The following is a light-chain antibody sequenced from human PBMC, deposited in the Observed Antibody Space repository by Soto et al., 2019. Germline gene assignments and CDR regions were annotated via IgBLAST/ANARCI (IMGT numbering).Light chain of an antibody. J-gene: IGKJ4*01. CDR1: QSLLYSNGYTY. CDR3: MQALQTPPT. Sequence: EIVLTQSPLSLPVTPGEPASISCRSRQSLLYSNGYTYLVWYLQRPGQSPQLLIYLGSNRASGVPDRFSGSGSGTDFTLKISRVEAEDVGVSYCMQALQTPPTFGGGTKVAIK. CDR2: LGS. V-gene: IGKV2-28*01.